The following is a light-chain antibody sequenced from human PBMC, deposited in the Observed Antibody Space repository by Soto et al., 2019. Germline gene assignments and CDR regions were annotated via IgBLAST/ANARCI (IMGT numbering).Light chain of an antibody. CDR3: NSYTSSSTYV. V-gene: IGLV2-14*01. CDR1: SSDVGGYNY. Sequence: QSVLTQPASVSGSPGQSITISCTGTSSDVGGYNYVSWYQQHPGKAPKLMIYDVSNRPSGVSNRFSGSKSGNTASPTISGLQAEDDADYYCNSYTSSSTYVFGTGTKVTVL. J-gene: IGLJ1*01. CDR2: DVS.